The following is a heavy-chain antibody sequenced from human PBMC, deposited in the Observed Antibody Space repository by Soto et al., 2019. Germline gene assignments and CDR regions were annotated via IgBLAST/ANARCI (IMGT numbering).Heavy chain of an antibody. CDR1: GGTFSSYA. V-gene: IGHV1-69*13. CDR3: ARVGGAAGTFIDY. D-gene: IGHD6-13*01. CDR2: IIPIFGTA. Sequence: SVKVSCKASGGTFSSYAISWVRQAPGQGLEWMGGIIPIFGTANYAQKFQGRVTITADESTSTAYMELSSLRSEDTAVYYCARVGGAAGTFIDYWGQGTLVTVSS. J-gene: IGHJ4*02.